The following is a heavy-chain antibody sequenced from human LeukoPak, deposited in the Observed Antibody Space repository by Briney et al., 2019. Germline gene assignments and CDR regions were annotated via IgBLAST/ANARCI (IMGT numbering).Heavy chain of an antibody. V-gene: IGHV6-1*01. CDR1: GDSISSNTAS. D-gene: IGHD6-19*01. CDR3: ARTSGYSSLAF. CDR2: TYYMSRWYD. Sequence: SQTLSLTCVISGDSISSNTASWSWNRQSPSRGLEWLGRTYYMSRWYDDYADSVRSRITINPDTSKNEFSLHLTSVTPDDTAMYYCARTSGYSSLAFWGQGTPVTVSS. J-gene: IGHJ4*02.